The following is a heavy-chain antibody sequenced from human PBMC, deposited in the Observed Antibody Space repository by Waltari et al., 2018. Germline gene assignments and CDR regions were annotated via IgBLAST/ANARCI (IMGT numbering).Heavy chain of an antibody. CDR2: ISSSSSYI. CDR1: GFTFSRYS. J-gene: IGHJ4*02. CDR3: ASNGRGSFDY. V-gene: IGHV3-21*01. Sequence: EVQLVESGGGLVKPGGSRRPSCAASGFTFSRYSMNWVRQAPGKGLEWVSSISSSSSYIYYADSVKGRFTISRDNAKNSLYLQMNSLRAEDTAVYYCASNGRGSFDYWGQGTLVTVSS.